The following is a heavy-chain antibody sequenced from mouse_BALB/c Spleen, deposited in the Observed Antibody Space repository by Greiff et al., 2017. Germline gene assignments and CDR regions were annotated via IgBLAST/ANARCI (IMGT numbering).Heavy chain of an antibody. CDR3: ARHVEPIYYGYGYAMDD. D-gene: IGHD2-2*01. Sequence: EVKLVESGGGLVKPGGSLKLSCAASGFAFSSYDMSWVRQTPEKRLEWVAYISSGGGSTYYPDTVKGRFTISRDNAKNTLYLQMSSLKSEDTAMYYCARHVEPIYYGYGYAMDDWGQGTSVTVSS. V-gene: IGHV5-12-1*01. CDR1: GFAFSSYD. J-gene: IGHJ4*01. CDR2: ISSGGGST.